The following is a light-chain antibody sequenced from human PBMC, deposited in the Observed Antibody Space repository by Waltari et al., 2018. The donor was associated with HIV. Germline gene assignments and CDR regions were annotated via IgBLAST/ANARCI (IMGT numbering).Light chain of an antibody. V-gene: IGLV1-44*01. Sequence: QSVLTQPPSASGTAGQRVTISCYGSSSHIGRNTVNWYQQPPGTAPKLLIYRNNQRPPGVPDRFSGSKSGTSASLAISGLQSEDEADYYCAAWDDSLNGWVFGGGTKLTVL. CDR2: RNN. CDR3: AAWDDSLNGWV. CDR1: SSHIGRNT. J-gene: IGLJ3*02.